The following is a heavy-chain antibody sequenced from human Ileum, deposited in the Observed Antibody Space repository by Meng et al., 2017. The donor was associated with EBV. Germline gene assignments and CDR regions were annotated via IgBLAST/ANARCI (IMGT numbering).Heavy chain of an antibody. Sequence: VQRQEPGPGLVKPSEALSLTCSVSGGSVSSGGNYWSWIRQPPGKGLEWIGYIYNSGSTNYNPSLKSRVTISVDTSKNQFSLKLSSVTAADTAVYYCARDGYSSGSDWGQGTLVTVSS. CDR1: GGSVSSGGNY. D-gene: IGHD6-19*01. V-gene: IGHV4-61*08. CDR2: IYNSGST. CDR3: ARDGYSSGSD. J-gene: IGHJ4*02.